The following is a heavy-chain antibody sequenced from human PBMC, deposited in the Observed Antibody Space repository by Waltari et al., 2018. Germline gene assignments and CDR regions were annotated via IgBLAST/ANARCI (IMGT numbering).Heavy chain of an antibody. CDR3: ARVAGIAAAMIDY. CDR2: IYYSGST. J-gene: IGHJ4*02. CDR1: GGSVSSGRYY. Sequence: QVQLQESGPGLVKPSETLSLTCTVSGGSVSSGRYYWRWLRQPPGKGLEWIGYIYYSGSTNYNPSLKSRVTISVDTSKNQFSLKLSSVTAADTAVYYCARVAGIAAAMIDYWGQGTLVTVSS. D-gene: IGHD6-13*01. V-gene: IGHV4-61*01.